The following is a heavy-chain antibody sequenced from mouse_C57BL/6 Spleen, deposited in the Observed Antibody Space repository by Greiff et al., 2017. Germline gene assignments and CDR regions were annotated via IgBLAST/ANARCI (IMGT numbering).Heavy chain of an antibody. Sequence: VQLQQSGAELARPGASVKLSCKASGYTFTSYGISWVKQRPGQGLEWIGEIYPRSGNTYYNEKFKGKTTLSADKSSSTAYMELRSLTSEDSAVYFCAMGGNPYYFDCWGQGTTLTVSS. CDR3: AMGGNPYYFDC. J-gene: IGHJ2*01. CDR1: GYTFTSYG. V-gene: IGHV1-81*01. CDR2: IYPRSGNT. D-gene: IGHD2-1*01.